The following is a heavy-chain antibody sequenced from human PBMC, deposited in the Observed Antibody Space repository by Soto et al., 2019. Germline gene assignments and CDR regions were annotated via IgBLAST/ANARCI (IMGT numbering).Heavy chain of an antibody. CDR1: EDSSRSYY. D-gene: IGHD3-16*01. Sequence: SKNLYITSSVYEDSSRSYYWHCIRQPPGRRLEWIGYVYTSDYTRYSSSLKSRVTISVDTSKSQFYLRLNSVTAADTAVYYCAFADVHPGDFLYYNGMDVWCQGTSVT. CDR2: VYTSDYT. CDR3: AFADVHPGDFLYYNGMDV. V-gene: IGHV4-59*03. J-gene: IGHJ6*02.